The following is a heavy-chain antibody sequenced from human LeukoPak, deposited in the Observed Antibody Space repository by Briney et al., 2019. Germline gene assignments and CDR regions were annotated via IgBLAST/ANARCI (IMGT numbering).Heavy chain of an antibody. J-gene: IGHJ5*02. CDR1: GGSISNYY. D-gene: IGHD1-1*01. CDR3: ARDRLQPQS. CDR2: IYYTENT. Sequence: SETLSLTCTVSGGSISNYYWNWIRQPPGKGLEWIGYIYYTENTNYNPSLKSRLTISVDTSKNQFSLKLSSVTAADTAVYYCARDRLQPQSCGQGTLVTVSS. V-gene: IGHV4-59*01.